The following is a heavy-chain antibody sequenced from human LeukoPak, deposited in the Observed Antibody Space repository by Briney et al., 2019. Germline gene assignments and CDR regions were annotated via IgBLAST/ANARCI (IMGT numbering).Heavy chain of an antibody. D-gene: IGHD5-12*01. V-gene: IGHV3-23*01. CDR2: ISGSGGST. Sequence: TGGSLRLSCAASGFTFSSYAMSWVRQAPGKGLEWVSAISGSGGSTYYADSVKGRFTISRDNSKSTLYLQMNSLRAEDTAVYYCAKSFIVATTHFDYWGQGTLVTVSS. CDR3: AKSFIVATTHFDY. CDR1: GFTFSSYA. J-gene: IGHJ4*02.